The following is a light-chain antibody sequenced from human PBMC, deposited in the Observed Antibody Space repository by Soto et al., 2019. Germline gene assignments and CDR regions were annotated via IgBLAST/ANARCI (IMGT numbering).Light chain of an antibody. CDR2: GAS. Sequence: EIVLTQSPGTLSLSPGERATLSCRASQSVSSSYLAWYQQKPGQAPRLLIYGASSRATGIPDRFGGSGSATDFTLTISRLEPEDFAVYYCQRYGTSPPLTFGGGTKVEIK. CDR3: QRYGTSPPLT. CDR1: QSVSSSY. J-gene: IGKJ4*01. V-gene: IGKV3-20*01.